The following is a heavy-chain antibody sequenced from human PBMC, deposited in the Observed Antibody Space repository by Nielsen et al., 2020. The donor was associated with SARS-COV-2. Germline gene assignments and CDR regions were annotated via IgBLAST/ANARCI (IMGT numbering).Heavy chain of an antibody. V-gene: IGHV3-7*03. J-gene: IGHJ4*02. CDR3: AAPDNNDWKY. Sequence: GESLKISCAASGFIFSNYWMSWVRQAPGKGLEWVANTKPDGSEKLYVDSVKGRFTIARDNTRNSLYLQMNSLRAEDTAVYYCAAPDNNDWKYWGQGIQVTVSS. CDR2: TKPDGSEK. D-gene: IGHD1-1*01. CDR1: GFIFSNYW.